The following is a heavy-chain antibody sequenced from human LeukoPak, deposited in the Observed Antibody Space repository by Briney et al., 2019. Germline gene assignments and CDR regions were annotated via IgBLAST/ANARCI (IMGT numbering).Heavy chain of an antibody. D-gene: IGHD1-26*01. CDR3: ATLSSGASFYFDY. CDR2: IYYSGST. J-gene: IGHJ4*02. V-gene: IGHV4-59*01. Sequence: SETLSLTCTVSGGSISSYYWSWIRQPPGKGLEWIGYIYYSGSTNYNPSLKSRVTISVDTSKNQFSLKLSSVTAADTAVYYCATLSSGASFYFDYWGQGTLVTVSS. CDR1: GGSISSYY.